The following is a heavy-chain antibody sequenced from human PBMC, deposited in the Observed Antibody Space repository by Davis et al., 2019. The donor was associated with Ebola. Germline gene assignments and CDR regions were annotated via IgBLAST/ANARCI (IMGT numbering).Heavy chain of an antibody. V-gene: IGHV5-51*01. D-gene: IGHD2-15*01. Sequence: GGSLKISCKGSGYSFVDYWIGWVRQMPGQRPEWMGIIYPGDSDTTYSPSFQGQVTISADKSTTTAYLQWSSLKVSDSAIYYCARVSCAGGSCPLAHWGQGTLITVSS. CDR1: GYSFVDYW. CDR3: ARVSCAGGSCPLAH. CDR2: IYPGDSDT. J-gene: IGHJ4*02.